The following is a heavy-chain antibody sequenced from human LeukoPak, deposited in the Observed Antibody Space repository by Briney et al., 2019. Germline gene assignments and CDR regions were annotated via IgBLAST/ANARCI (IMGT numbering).Heavy chain of an antibody. Sequence: GGSLRLSCVGSGFTFSSYAMSWVRQAPGKGLEWVSVISGSGGSTYYAESVKGRFTISRDNSKNTLYLQMNSLRAEDTAVYYCAKVSRYCSGGSCYYHPFDYWGQGTLVTVCS. CDR3: AKVSRYCSGGSCYYHPFDY. D-gene: IGHD2-15*01. V-gene: IGHV3-23*01. J-gene: IGHJ4*02. CDR2: ISGSGGST. CDR1: GFTFSSYA.